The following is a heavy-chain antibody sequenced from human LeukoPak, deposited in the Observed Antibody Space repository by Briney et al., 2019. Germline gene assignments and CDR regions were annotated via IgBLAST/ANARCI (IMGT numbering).Heavy chain of an antibody. CDR1: GYTFTGYY. J-gene: IGHJ5*02. Sequence: ASVKVSCKASGYTFTGYYMFWVRQAPGQGLEWMGWMNPNSGNTGYAQKFQGRVTMTRNTSISTAYMELSSLRSEDTAVYYCASFFSGAVAGPWGQGTLVTVSS. CDR2: MNPNSGNT. D-gene: IGHD6-19*01. CDR3: ASFFSGAVAGP. V-gene: IGHV1-8*02.